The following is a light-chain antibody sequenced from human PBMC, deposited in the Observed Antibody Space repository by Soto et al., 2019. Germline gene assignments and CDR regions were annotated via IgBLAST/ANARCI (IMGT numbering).Light chain of an antibody. Sequence: DIQMTQSPSTLSASVGDRVTITCRASQSISSWLAWYQQKPGKAPKLLTYDAFSLQSGVPSRFSGSGSGAEFTLTISSLQPDDFATYYCQQETFGQGTKVDIK. CDR2: DAF. J-gene: IGKJ1*01. V-gene: IGKV1-5*01. CDR3: QQET. CDR1: QSISSW.